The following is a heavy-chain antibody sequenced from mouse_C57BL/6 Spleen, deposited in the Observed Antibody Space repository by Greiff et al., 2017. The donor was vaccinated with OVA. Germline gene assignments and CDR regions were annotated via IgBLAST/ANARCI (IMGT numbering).Heavy chain of an antibody. CDR1: GFTFSDFY. D-gene: IGHD1-1*01. J-gene: IGHJ4*01. CDR2: SRNKANDYTT. Sequence: EVKLVESGGGLVQSGRSLRLSCATSGFTFSDFYMEWVRQAPGKGLEWIAASRNKANDYTTEYSASVKGRFIVSRDTSQSILYLQMNALRAEDTAIYYCARDGGYYYGSSSMDYWGQGTSVTVSS. V-gene: IGHV7-1*01. CDR3: ARDGGYYYGSSSMDY.